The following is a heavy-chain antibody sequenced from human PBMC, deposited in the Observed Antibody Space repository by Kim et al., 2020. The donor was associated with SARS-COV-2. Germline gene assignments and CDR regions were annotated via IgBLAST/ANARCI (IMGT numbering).Heavy chain of an antibody. J-gene: IGHJ4*02. Sequence: TLSLTCTVSGGSISSGSYYWSWIRQPAGKGLEWIGRIYTSGSTNYNPSLKSRVTISVDTSKNQFSLKLSSVTAADTAVYYCAGTKWELPFKYWGQGTLVTVSS. D-gene: IGHD1-26*01. V-gene: IGHV4-61*02. CDR2: IYTSGST. CDR1: GGSISSGSYY. CDR3: AGTKWELPFKY.